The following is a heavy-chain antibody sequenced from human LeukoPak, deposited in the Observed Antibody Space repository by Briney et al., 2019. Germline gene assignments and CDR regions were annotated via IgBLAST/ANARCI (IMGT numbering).Heavy chain of an antibody. Sequence: SQTLSLTCAISGDSVSSNSVTWNWIRQSPSRGLEWLGRTYYRPTWYNDYAVSVRGRITVNPDTSKNQFSLHLNPVTPEDTAVYYCARRLTQYDCFDPWGQGILVTVSS. J-gene: IGHJ5*02. CDR2: TYYRPTWYN. V-gene: IGHV6-1*01. CDR3: ARRLTQYDCFDP. D-gene: IGHD2-2*01. CDR1: GDSVSSNSVT.